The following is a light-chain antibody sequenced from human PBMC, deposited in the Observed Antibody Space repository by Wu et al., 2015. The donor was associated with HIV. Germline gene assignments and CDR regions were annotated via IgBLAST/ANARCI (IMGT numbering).Light chain of an antibody. J-gene: IGKJ1*01. Sequence: EIVLTQSPGTLSLSPGERATLSCRASQSVSSNYLAWYQQKPGQAPRLLIYGASRRATGISDRFSGSGSATEFTLTISRLESEDFAVYYCQQYGDSLTWTFGQGTKV. CDR1: QSVSSNY. CDR2: GAS. CDR3: QQYGDSLTWT. V-gene: IGKV3-20*01.